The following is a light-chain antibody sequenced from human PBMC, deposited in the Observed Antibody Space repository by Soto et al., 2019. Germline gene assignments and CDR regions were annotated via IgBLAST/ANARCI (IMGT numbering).Light chain of an antibody. Sequence: EILMTQSPSTLSVSPGERATLTCRASESVSSCLAWYQQRPGQAPKLVIYDASTMATGVPDRFTGSGSGTDFTLSVSRLEPEDFAVYFCQQYGSSPATFGQGTKVDIK. V-gene: IGKV3-20*01. CDR3: QQYGSSPAT. CDR2: DAS. CDR1: ESVSSC. J-gene: IGKJ1*01.